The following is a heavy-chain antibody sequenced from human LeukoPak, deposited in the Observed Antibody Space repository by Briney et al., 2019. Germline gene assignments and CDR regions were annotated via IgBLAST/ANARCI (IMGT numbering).Heavy chain of an antibody. CDR3: ATTLQSPSGWDY. CDR1: GYTLTELS. CDR2: FDPEDGET. Sequence: GASVKVSCKVSGYTLTELSIHWVRQAPGKGLEWMGGFDPEDGETIYAQKFQGRVTMTEDTSTDTAYMELSSLRSEDTAVYYCATTLQSPSGWDYWGQGTLVTVSS. D-gene: IGHD6-19*01. V-gene: IGHV1-24*01. J-gene: IGHJ4*02.